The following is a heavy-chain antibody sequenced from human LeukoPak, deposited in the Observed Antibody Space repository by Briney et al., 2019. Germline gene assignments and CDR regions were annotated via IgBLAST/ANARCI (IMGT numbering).Heavy chain of an antibody. CDR1: GGSFSGYY. J-gene: IGHJ5*02. V-gene: IGHV4-34*01. CDR3: ARDSGTTGEVKFDP. Sequence: SETLSLTCAVYGGSFSGYYWSWIRQPPGKGLEWIGSIYYSGSTYYNPSLKSRVTMSIDTSNNQFSLRLRFVTAADTAVYYCARDSGTTGEVKFDPWGQGTLVTVSS. D-gene: IGHD3-10*01. CDR2: IYYSGST.